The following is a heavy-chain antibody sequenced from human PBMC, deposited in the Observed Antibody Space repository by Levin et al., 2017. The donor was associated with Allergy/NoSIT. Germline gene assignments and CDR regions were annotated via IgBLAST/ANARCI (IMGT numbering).Heavy chain of an antibody. CDR3: VWENRRMISGDYCYFFDY. CDR2: IKSKAGGETK. V-gene: IGHV3-15*01. J-gene: IGHJ4*02. CDR1: GFTFTFAW. D-gene: IGHD3-22*01. Sequence: GESLKISCAASGFTFTFAWMNWVRLAPGQGLEWVGRIKSKAGGETKDYAAPVRGRFTISRDDSKNTVYLQMNTLKTDDTAVYYCVWENRRMISGDYCYFFDYWGQGTLVTVSS.